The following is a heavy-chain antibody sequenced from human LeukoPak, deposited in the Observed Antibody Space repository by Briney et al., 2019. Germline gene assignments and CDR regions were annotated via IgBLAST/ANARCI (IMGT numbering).Heavy chain of an antibody. CDR1: GFTFRRYD. Sequence: GGSLRLSCAASGFTFRRYDMHWVHQATGKGLEWVSAIGTAGDTYYAGSVKGRFTISREDDKNSFYLQMNSLTAGDTAVYYCARVRGNGWLYFFDYWGQGTLVTVSS. CDR2: IGTAGDT. D-gene: IGHD3-10*01. CDR3: ARVRGNGWLYFFDY. V-gene: IGHV3-13*04. J-gene: IGHJ4*02.